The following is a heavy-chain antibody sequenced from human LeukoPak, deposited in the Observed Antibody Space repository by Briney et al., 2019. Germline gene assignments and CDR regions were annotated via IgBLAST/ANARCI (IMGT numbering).Heavy chain of an antibody. D-gene: IGHD3-16*02. Sequence: GGSLRPSCAASGFTFSSYSMNWVRQAPGKGLEWVSSISSSSSYIYYADSVKGRFTISRDNAKNSLYLQMNSLRAEDTAVYYCARETYDYIWGSYRYWGQGTLVTVSS. CDR2: ISSSSSYI. V-gene: IGHV3-21*01. J-gene: IGHJ4*02. CDR3: ARETYDYIWGSYRY. CDR1: GFTFSSYS.